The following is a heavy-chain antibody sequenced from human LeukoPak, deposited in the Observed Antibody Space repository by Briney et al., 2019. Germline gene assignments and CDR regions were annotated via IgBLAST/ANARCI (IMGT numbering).Heavy chain of an antibody. V-gene: IGHV4-59*08. D-gene: IGHD2/OR15-2a*01. CDR2: ISDIGSI. CDR1: GGSISSYY. CDR3: AGHHPRNTVDF. Sequence: SETLSLTCTVSGGSISSYYWSWIRQPPGKGLEWIAYISDIGSINYNPFLKSRVTISLDTSKNQLSLKLRSVTAADTAVYYCAGHHPRNTVDFWGQGTLVTVSS. J-gene: IGHJ4*02.